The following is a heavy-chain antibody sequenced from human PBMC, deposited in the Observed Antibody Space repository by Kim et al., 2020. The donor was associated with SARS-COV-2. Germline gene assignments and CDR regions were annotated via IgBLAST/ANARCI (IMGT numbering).Heavy chain of an antibody. CDR1: EFTFSSYA. CDR3: AKGGHGSGTFYY. V-gene: IGHV3-23*01. CDR2: ISGSGDST. D-gene: IGHD3-10*01. Sequence: GGSLRLSCAASEFTFSSYAMNWVRQAPGKGLEWVSGISGSGDSTYYADSVKGRFTISRDNSKNTLYLQINSLRAEDTAGYYCAKGGHGSGTFYYWGQGTLVTVSS. J-gene: IGHJ4*02.